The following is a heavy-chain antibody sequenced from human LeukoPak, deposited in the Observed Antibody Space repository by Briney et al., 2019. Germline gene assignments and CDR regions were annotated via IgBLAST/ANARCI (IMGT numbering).Heavy chain of an antibody. CDR3: ASFFTCSGGSCYSRPFDY. D-gene: IGHD2-15*01. J-gene: IGHJ4*02. V-gene: IGHV1-69*04. CDR1: GYTFTSYD. Sequence: SVKVSCKASGYTFTSYDINWVRQATGQGLEWMGRIIPILGIANYAQKFQGRVTITADKSTSTAYMELSSLRSEDTAVYYCASFFTCSGGSCYSRPFDYWGQGTLVTVSS. CDR2: IIPILGIA.